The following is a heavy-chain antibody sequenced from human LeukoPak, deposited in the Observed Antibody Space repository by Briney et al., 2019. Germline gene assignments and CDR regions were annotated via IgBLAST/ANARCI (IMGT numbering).Heavy chain of an antibody. D-gene: IGHD3/OR15-3a*01. CDR3: TTGTGRSDFDY. CDR2: IKRKGDDGTI. J-gene: IGHJ4*02. Sequence: GGSLRLSCAASGFTFSNAWMSWVRQAPGKGLEWVGRIKRKGDDGTIDYAAPVKGRLTISRDDSKNTLYLQMNSLKSEDTAVYYCTTGTGRSDFDYWGQGTLVTVSS. CDR1: GFTFSNAW. V-gene: IGHV3-15*01.